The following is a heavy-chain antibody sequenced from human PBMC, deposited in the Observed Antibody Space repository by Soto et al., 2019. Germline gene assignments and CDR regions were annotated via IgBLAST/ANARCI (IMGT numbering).Heavy chain of an antibody. CDR1: GFMFGTYW. CDR2: IKHDGNEK. J-gene: IGHJ6*02. Sequence: VQLVESGGDSVQPGGSLRLSCEASGFMFGTYWMSWVRQAPGKGLEWVANIKHDGNEKFFGDSVKGRFTSSRDNAKNSLYLEMNDLRVDDTGVYYCVRATRSWGHYYYHGMDVWGQGTTVTVTS. V-gene: IGHV3-7*01. CDR3: VRATRSWGHYYYHGMDV. D-gene: IGHD6-13*01.